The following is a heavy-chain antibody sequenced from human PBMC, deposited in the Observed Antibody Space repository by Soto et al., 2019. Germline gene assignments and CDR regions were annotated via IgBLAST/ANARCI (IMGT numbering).Heavy chain of an antibody. V-gene: IGHV4-39*01. CDR3: ARQRILATASFYS. CDR2: IYYSGNT. D-gene: IGHD3-3*02. CDR1: GGSISSSSYF. Sequence: QLQLRESGPGLVKPSETLSLTCGVSGGSISSSSYFWGWIRQPPGGGLEWLGQIYYSGNTYPHPSLKSRVPISVDKSKNQFSLRLSSVTAADTAVYYGARQRILATASFYSWCKGSRVTVSS. J-gene: IGHJ4*02.